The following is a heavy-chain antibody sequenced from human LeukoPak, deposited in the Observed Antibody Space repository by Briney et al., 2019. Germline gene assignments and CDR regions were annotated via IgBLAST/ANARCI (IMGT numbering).Heavy chain of an antibody. Sequence: GWSLPLSCAPYGLTFSSYSMHGVRQAPGKGVAGVSSISSSSSYIYYADSVKGRFTISRDNARNSLYLQMNSLRAGDTAIYYCARHAGTTVTPIDYWGQGTLVTVSS. J-gene: IGHJ4*02. CDR3: ARHAGTTVTPIDY. CDR1: GLTFSSYS. V-gene: IGHV3-21*01. CDR2: ISSSSSYI. D-gene: IGHD4-17*01.